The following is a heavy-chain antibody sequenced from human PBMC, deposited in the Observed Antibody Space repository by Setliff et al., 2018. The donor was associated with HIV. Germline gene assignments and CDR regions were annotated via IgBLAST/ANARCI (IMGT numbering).Heavy chain of an antibody. V-gene: IGHV3-23*01. D-gene: IGHD3-22*01. Sequence: GGSLRLSCAASGFTFSSYAMTWVRQAPGKGLEWVSAISGSGGSTYYADSVKGRFTISRDNSKNTLFLQMNSLRPEDTAVYYCARGLSFYDPGGFDYWGQGTLVTVS. J-gene: IGHJ4*02. CDR3: ARGLSFYDPGGFDY. CDR2: ISGSGGST. CDR1: GFTFSSYA.